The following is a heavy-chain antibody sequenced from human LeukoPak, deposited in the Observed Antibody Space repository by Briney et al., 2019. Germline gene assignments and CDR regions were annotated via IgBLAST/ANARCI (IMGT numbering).Heavy chain of an antibody. J-gene: IGHJ3*02. CDR1: GFTFSSYS. V-gene: IGHV3-21*01. Sequence: GGSLRLSCAASGFTFSSYSMNWVRQAPGKGLEWVSSISSSSSYIYYADSVKGRFTISRDNAKNSLYLQMNSLRAEDTAVYYCAREAGTGVAFDIWGQGTMVTVSS. CDR2: ISSSSSYI. CDR3: AREAGTGVAFDI. D-gene: IGHD6-19*01.